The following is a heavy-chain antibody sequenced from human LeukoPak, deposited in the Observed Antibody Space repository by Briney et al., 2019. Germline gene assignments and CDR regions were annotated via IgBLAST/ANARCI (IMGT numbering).Heavy chain of an antibody. CDR2: ISGDSTDI. J-gene: IGHJ4*02. Sequence: GGSLRLSCATSGFAFKTYAMTWVRQSPGKGLKWCSSISGDSTDIYYADSLMGRSTISRDNATNSPYLQINGLRAEDTAIYYCARRVYSASSGYDYWGQGTLVTVSS. CDR3: ARRVYSASSGYDY. CDR1: GFAFKTYA. D-gene: IGHD3-22*01. V-gene: IGHV3-21*01.